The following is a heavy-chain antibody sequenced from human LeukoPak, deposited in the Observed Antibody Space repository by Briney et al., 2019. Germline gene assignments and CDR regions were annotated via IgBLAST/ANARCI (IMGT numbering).Heavy chain of an antibody. V-gene: IGHV3-20*04. CDR3: AKRKGPYGSGTYYDS. CDR1: GFPFDDYG. Sequence: SGGSLRLSCAAAGFPFDDYGMGWVCLAPGKGLEWDSGVSWNGAYTEYADSVRGRFTISRDNAKKSLYLQMNSLRVDDTAWYYCAKRKGPYGSGTYYDSWGQGTLVSVSS. D-gene: IGHD3-10*01. J-gene: IGHJ4*02. CDR2: VSWNGAYT.